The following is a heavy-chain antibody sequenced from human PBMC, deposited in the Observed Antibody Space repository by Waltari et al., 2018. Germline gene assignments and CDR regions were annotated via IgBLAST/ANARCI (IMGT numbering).Heavy chain of an antibody. CDR1: GGTFSSYA. CDR2: IIPIFGTA. CDR3: ARETVGSSCCDYGMDV. Sequence: QVQLVHSGAGVKKPGSSVRVSCKASGGTFSSYAISGVGQAPGQGLEWMGGIIPIFGTANYAQKFQGRVTITADESTSTAYMELSSLRSEDTAVYYCARETVGSSCCDYGMDVWGQGTTVTVSS. V-gene: IGHV1-69*13. J-gene: IGHJ6*02. D-gene: IGHD6-6*01.